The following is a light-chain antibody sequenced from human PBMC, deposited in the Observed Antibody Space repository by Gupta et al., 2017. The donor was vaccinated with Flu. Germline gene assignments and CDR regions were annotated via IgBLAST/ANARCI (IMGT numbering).Light chain of an antibody. V-gene: IGLV2-14*01. Sequence: ITNSCTGTSSDVGNSNYVSWYQQHPGKAPKLMIYEVSYRPSGIANRFSGSKSGNTASLTISGLQAEDEADYFCTSFASSSTPWVFGGGTKLTVL. J-gene: IGLJ3*02. CDR1: SSDVGNSNY. CDR2: EVS. CDR3: TSFASSSTPWV.